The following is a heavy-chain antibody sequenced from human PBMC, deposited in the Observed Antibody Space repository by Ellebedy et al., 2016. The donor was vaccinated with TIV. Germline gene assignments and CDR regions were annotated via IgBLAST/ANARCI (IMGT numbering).Heavy chain of an antibody. CDR3: AREPHRFFDY. Sequence: GGSLRLXXAASGFTFSSYSMNWVRQAPGKGLEWVSYISSSSSTIYYADSVKGRFTISRDNAKNSLYLQMNSLRDEDTAVYYCAREPHRFFDYWGQGTLVTVSS. CDR1: GFTFSSYS. CDR2: ISSSSSTI. V-gene: IGHV3-48*02. D-gene: IGHD3-16*01. J-gene: IGHJ4*02.